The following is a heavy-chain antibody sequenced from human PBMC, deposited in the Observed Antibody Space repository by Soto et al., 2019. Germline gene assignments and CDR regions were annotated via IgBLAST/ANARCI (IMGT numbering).Heavy chain of an antibody. D-gene: IGHD3-16*02. CDR1: GGSISSSSYY. J-gene: IGHJ4*02. CDR3: ARRVSGSYPDY. Sequence: PSETLSLTCTVSGGSISSSSYYWGWIRQPPGKGLEWIGSIYYSGSTYYNPSLKSRVTISVDTSKNQFSLKLSSVPAEDTALYSCARRVSGSYPDYWGQGTLFPFSS. CDR2: IYYSGST. V-gene: IGHV4-39*01.